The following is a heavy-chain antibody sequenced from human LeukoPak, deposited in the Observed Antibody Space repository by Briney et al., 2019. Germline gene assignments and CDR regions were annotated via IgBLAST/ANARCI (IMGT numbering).Heavy chain of an antibody. V-gene: IGHV3-48*01. Sequence: GGSLRLSCAASGFTFSSYSMNWVRQAPGKGLEWVSYISSSSSTIYYADSVKGRFTISRDNAKNSLYLQMNSLRAEDTAVYYCARLGYCSNTSCWGPSFDYWGQGTLVTVSS. CDR3: ARLGYCSNTSCWGPSFDY. D-gene: IGHD2-2*01. CDR2: ISSSSSTI. J-gene: IGHJ4*02. CDR1: GFTFSSYS.